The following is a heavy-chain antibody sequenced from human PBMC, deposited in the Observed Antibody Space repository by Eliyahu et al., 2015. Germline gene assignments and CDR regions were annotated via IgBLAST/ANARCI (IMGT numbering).Heavy chain of an antibody. CDR3: ARSTDTYDTSSWRWFGP. J-gene: IGHJ5*02. D-gene: IGHD6-6*01. CDR2: ISSASGYT. V-gene: IGHV3-21*01. CDR1: GFTFXXXA. Sequence: EVQLVESGGGLVTPGGSLRLXCAASGFTFXXXAMNWVRQAPGKGLQWVASISSASGYTYYGDSIKGRFTISRDNPKNSLYLQMNSLRAEDTAVYYCARSTDTYDTSSWRWFGPWGQGTLVTVSS.